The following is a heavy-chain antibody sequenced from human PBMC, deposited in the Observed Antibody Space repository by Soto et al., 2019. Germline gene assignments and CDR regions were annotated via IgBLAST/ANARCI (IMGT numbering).Heavy chain of an antibody. V-gene: IGHV3-74*01. CDR2: LNSDGSDA. CDR1: GFTFSNYW. Sequence: GGSLRLSCAASGFTFSNYWMHWVRQAPGSGLVWVSRLNSDGSDADYTDSVKGRFTISRDDAKSTLYLQMNSLRAEDTAIYYCARELSAFGMDVWGQGTTVTVSS. J-gene: IGHJ6*02. D-gene: IGHD3-16*02. CDR3: ARELSAFGMDV.